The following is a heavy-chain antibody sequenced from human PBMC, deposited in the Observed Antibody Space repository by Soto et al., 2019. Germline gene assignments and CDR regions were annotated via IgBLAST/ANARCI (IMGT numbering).Heavy chain of an antibody. J-gene: IGHJ6*02. CDR2: VIPIFGTA. CDR1: GGTISSYA. Sequence: SLVKVSCKASGGTISSYAISWARQAPGQGLEGMGGVIPIFGTANYAQKFQGRVTITADESTSTAYMELSSLRSEDTAVYYCARLGFGELLYYYYGMDVWGQGTTVTVSS. V-gene: IGHV1-69*13. D-gene: IGHD3-10*01. CDR3: ARLGFGELLYYYYGMDV.